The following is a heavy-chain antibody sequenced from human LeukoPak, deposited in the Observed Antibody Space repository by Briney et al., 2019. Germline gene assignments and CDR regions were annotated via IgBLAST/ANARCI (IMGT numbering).Heavy chain of an antibody. Sequence: SETLSLTCTVSGGSISSYYWSWIRQPPGKGLEWIGYIYYSGSTNYNPSLKSRVTISVDTPKNQFSLKLSSVTAADTAVYYCARENYDILTGYFYFDYWGQGTLVTVSS. CDR3: ARENYDILTGYFYFDY. V-gene: IGHV4-59*01. CDR1: GGSISSYY. CDR2: IYYSGST. J-gene: IGHJ4*02. D-gene: IGHD3-9*01.